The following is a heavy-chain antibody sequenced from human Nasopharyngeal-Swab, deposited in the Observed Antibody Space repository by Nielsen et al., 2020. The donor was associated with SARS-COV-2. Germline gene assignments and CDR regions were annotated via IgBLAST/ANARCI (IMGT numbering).Heavy chain of an antibody. CDR3: ARDPGVNTIFGVADPYYYMDV. CDR2: IIPILDIP. D-gene: IGHD3-3*01. Sequence: WVRQAPGQGLEWMGRIIPILDIPNYAPSFQDRVTITADKSTSTAYMELSSLRSEDTAVYYCARDPGVNTIFGVADPYYYMDVWGKGTTVTVSS. V-gene: IGHV1-69*04. J-gene: IGHJ6*03.